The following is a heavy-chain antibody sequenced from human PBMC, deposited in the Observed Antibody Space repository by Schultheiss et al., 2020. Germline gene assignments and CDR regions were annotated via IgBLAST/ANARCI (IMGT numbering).Heavy chain of an antibody. CDR1: GGSISSSSYY. V-gene: IGHV4-39*01. J-gene: IGHJ6*02. Sequence: SETLSLTCTVSGGSISSSSYYWGWIRQPPGKGLEWIGSIYYSGSTYYNPSLKSRVTISVDTSKNQFSLKLSSVTAADTAVYYCARGTERGSSSSARGEYYYGMDVWGQGTTVTVSS. D-gene: IGHD6-6*01. CDR2: IYYSGST. CDR3: ARGTERGSSSSARGEYYYGMDV.